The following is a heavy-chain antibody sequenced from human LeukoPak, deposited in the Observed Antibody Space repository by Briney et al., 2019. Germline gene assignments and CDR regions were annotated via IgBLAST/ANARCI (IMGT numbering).Heavy chain of an antibody. D-gene: IGHD3-22*01. CDR2: ISGSGGST. V-gene: IGHV3-23*01. J-gene: IGHJ5*02. Sequence: GGSLRLSCAASGFTFSSYAMSWIRQAPGKGLEWVSAISGSGGSTYYADSVKGRFTISRDNSKNTLYLQMNSLRAEDTAVYYCAKNPHYYDSSGYYYLSWFDPWGQGTLVTVSS. CDR1: GFTFSSYA. CDR3: AKNPHYYDSSGYYYLSWFDP.